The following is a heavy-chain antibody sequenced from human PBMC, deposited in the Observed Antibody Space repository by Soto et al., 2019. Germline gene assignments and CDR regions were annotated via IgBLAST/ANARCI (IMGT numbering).Heavy chain of an antibody. V-gene: IGHV3-30-3*01. D-gene: IGHD1-20*01. CDR1: GFTFTNYA. CDR2: ISYDGGNK. CDR3: ARDLGLGITAYHYYTMGV. Sequence: PGGSLRLSCAASGFTFTNYAMHWVRQAPGKGLEWVSVISYDGGNKYYEDSVKGRFTISRDNSKNTLDLQMNSLRDEDTAVYYCARDLGLGITAYHYYTMGVWGPGTTVTVSS. J-gene: IGHJ6*02.